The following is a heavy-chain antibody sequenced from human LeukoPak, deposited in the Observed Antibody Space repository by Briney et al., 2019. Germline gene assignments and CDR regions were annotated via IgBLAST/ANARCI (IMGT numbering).Heavy chain of an antibody. D-gene: IGHD2-21*02. CDR1: GYTFTVYY. Sequence: ASVKVSCKASGYTFTVYYMHWVRQAPGQGLEWMGWINPNGGGTNYAQKFQGRVTMTRDTSTSTTYMELSRLRSDDSAAYYCARRPSDSFDYWGQGTLVTVSS. V-gene: IGHV1-2*02. CDR3: ARRPSDSFDY. J-gene: IGHJ4*02. CDR2: INPNGGGT.